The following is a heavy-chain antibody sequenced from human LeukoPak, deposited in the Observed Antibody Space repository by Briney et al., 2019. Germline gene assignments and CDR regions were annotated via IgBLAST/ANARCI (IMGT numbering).Heavy chain of an antibody. D-gene: IGHD3-3*01. CDR1: SFIFSKYA. J-gene: IGHJ6*02. CDR3: VRKGVTIFGVVIAPYGMDV. V-gene: IGHV3-64*01. Sequence: GGTLRLSCATSSFIFSKYAMHWVRQAPGKELEYVSGINGQGNNTYYANSVKGTFTISRDNSKNTLYLQMGSLRAEDMAVYYCVRKGVTIFGVVIAPYGMDVWGQGTTVSVSS. CDR2: INGQGNNT.